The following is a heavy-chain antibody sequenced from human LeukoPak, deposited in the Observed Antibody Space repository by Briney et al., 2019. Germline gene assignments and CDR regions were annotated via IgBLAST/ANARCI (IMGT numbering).Heavy chain of an antibody. CDR1: GGSISSYY. D-gene: IGHD5-12*01. V-gene: IGHV4-4*09. CDR3: ARRATMLAGGYFDY. Sequence: SETLSLTCTVSGGSISSYYWSWIRQTPGKGLEWIGYIYASGSTTYSPSLKSRVTISIDTSKNQFSLKLSSVSAADTAVYYCARRATMLAGGYFDYWGQGTLVSVSS. J-gene: IGHJ4*02. CDR2: IYASGST.